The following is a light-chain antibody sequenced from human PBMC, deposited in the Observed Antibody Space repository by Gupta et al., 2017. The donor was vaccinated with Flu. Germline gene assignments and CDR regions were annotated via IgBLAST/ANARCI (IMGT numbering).Light chain of an antibody. Sequence: VVWTQSPPPLPVPLGQPASISCRSSQGLVYSDGNTYLHWFQQRPGQAPRRLIYQVSYRDSGVPDRFSGSGSGTDFTLKISRVEAEDVGIYFCKQGGHWPWAFGQGTTVEIK. V-gene: IGKV2-30*01. CDR1: QGLVYSDGNTY. J-gene: IGKJ1*01. CDR2: QVS. CDR3: KQGGHWPWA.